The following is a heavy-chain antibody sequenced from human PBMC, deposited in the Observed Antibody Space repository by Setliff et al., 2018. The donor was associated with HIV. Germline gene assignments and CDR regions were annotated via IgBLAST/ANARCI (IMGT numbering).Heavy chain of an antibody. V-gene: IGHV6-1*01. D-gene: IGHD3-9*01. CDR2: TYYRSEWKN. CDR1: GDSVSSTSGA. Sequence: PSQTLSLTCVISGDSVSSTSGAWTWIRQSPSGGLEWLGRTYYRSEWKNDYAVSLKSRITVNADTSKNQFSLHLKPVTPEDSAVYYCAGGTWFDGLDSWSQGSLVTVSS. CDR3: AGGTWFDGLDS. J-gene: IGHJ4*02.